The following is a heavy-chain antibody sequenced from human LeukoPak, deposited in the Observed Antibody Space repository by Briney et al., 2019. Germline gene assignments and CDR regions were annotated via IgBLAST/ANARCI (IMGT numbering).Heavy chain of an antibody. CDR2: IYPGDSDT. Sequence: GESLKISCKGSGYSFTSYWIGWVRQMPGKGLEWMGIIYPGDSDTRYSPSFQGQVTISADKSISTAYLQWSSLKASDTAMYYCARSRLGYCSSTSCYTRYYMDVWGKGTTVTVSS. CDR1: GYSFTSYW. D-gene: IGHD2-2*02. V-gene: IGHV5-51*01. J-gene: IGHJ6*03. CDR3: ARSRLGYCSSTSCYTRYYMDV.